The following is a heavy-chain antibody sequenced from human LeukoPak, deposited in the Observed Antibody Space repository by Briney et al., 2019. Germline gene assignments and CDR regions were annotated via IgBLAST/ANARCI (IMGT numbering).Heavy chain of an antibody. Sequence: SETLSLTCAVSGYSISSGYYWGWTRQPPGKGLEWIGSIYHDGSTYYNPSLKSRVTISVDTSKNQFSLKLSSVTAADTAVYYXXXXXXXXMXTIEXWGQGTLVTXXP. CDR3: XXXXXXXMXTIEX. D-gene: IGHD5-18*01. J-gene: IGHJ4*02. V-gene: IGHV4-38-2*01. CDR1: GYSISSGYY. CDR2: IYHDGST.